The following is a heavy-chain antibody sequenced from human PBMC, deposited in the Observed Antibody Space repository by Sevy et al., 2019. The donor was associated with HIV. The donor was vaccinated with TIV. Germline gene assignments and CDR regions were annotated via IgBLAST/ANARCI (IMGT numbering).Heavy chain of an antibody. D-gene: IGHD2-15*01. CDR2: IYSGGST. V-gene: IGHV3-53*01. CDR1: EFTVSSNY. Sequence: GGSLRLSCAASEFTVSSNYMSWVRQAPGKGLQWVSVIYSGGSTYYADSVKGRFTISRDNSQNTVYLQLNSLRAEDTAVYYCAREDIVLGEGNYYGMDVWGHVTTVTVSS. CDR3: AREDIVLGEGNYYGMDV. J-gene: IGHJ6*02.